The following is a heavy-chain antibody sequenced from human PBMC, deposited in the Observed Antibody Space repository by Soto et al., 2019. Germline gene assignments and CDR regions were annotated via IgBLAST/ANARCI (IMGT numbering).Heavy chain of an antibody. V-gene: IGHV3-73*01. CDR2: IRSKANSYAT. J-gene: IGHJ3*02. CDR3: TRLNNRYYDSSGYTGYDAFDI. CDR1: GFTFSGSA. D-gene: IGHD3-22*01. Sequence: GGSLRLSCAASGFTFSGSAMHWVRQASGKGLEWVGRIRSKANSYATAYAASVKGRFTISRDDSKNTAYLQMNSLNTEDTAVYYCTRLNNRYYDSSGYTGYDAFDIWGQGKMVTVSS.